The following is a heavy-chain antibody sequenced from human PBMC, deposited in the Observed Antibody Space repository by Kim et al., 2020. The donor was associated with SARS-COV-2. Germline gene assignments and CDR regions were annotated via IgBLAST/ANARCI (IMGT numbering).Heavy chain of an antibody. CDR3: AKFAYDSSGATRYFDS. V-gene: IGHV3-30*18. CDR1: GFTFMSYG. CDR2: ISYDGSKK. D-gene: IGHD3-22*01. J-gene: IGHJ4*02. Sequence: GGSLRLSCAASGFTFMSYGMHWVRQAPGKGLEWVAIISYDGSKKYYADSVKGRFTISRDNSQNRLYLQMNSLSAEDTAVYYCAKFAYDSSGATRYFDSWGQGTLVTVSS.